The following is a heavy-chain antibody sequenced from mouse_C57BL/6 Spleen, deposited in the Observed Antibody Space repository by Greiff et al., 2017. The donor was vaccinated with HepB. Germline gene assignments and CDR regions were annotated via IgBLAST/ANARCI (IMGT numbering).Heavy chain of an antibody. D-gene: IGHD1-1*01. V-gene: IGHV1-80*01. CDR2: IYPGDGDT. Sequence: VQLQESGAELVKPGASVKISCKASGYAFSSYWMNWVKQRPGKGLEWIGQIYPGDGDTNYNGKFKGKATLTADKSSSTAYMQLSSLTSDDSAVYFCARRITTVVALDYWGQGTTLTVSS. CDR3: ARRITTVVALDY. CDR1: GYAFSSYW. J-gene: IGHJ2*01.